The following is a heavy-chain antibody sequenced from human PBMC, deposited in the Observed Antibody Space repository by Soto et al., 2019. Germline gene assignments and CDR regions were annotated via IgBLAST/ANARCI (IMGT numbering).Heavy chain of an antibody. Sequence: QVQLVQSGAEVKKPGSSVKVSCKPSGGSFSSHAVSWVRQAPGQGLEWVGGIVPIFGTKNYAEKFQGRVTITADKSTSTVYMDLSSPKSEDTAVYFCARDRRDQTIFGMVGYFDLWGRGTLVSVSP. V-gene: IGHV1-69*06. CDR1: GGSFSSHA. D-gene: IGHD3-3*01. CDR2: IVPIFGTK. CDR3: ARDRRDQTIFGMVGYFDL. J-gene: IGHJ2*01.